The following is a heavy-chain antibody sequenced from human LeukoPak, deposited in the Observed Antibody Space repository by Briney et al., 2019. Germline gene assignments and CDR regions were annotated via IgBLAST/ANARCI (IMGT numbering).Heavy chain of an antibody. CDR2: IYPNDSDT. D-gene: IGHD2-15*01. CDR3: ARSGRLGYCSGGSCFRWDY. V-gene: IGHV5-51*01. CDR1: GYSFTNYW. Sequence: GESLKISCKVSGYSFTNYWIGWVRQMPGKGLEWMGIIYPNDSDTKYSPSFQGQVTISADKSISTAYLQWSSLKASDTAMYYCARSGRLGYCSGGSCFRWDYWGQGTLVTVSS. J-gene: IGHJ4*02.